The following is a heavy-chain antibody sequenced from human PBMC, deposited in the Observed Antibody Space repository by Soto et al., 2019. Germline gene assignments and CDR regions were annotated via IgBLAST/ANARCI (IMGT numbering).Heavy chain of an antibody. V-gene: IGHV4-59*08. Sequence: PSETLSLTCTVSGGSISSYYWSWIRQPPGKGLEWIGYIYYSGSTNYNPSLKSRVTISVDTSKNQFSLKLSSVTAADTAVYYCARHRIKNYYYCMDVWGKGTTVTVSS. D-gene: IGHD2-15*01. CDR1: GGSISSYY. CDR2: IYYSGST. CDR3: ARHRIKNYYYCMDV. J-gene: IGHJ6*03.